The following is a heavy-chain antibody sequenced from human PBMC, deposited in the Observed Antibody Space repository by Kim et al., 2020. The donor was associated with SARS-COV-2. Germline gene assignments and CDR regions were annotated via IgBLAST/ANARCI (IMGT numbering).Heavy chain of an antibody. J-gene: IGHJ4*02. D-gene: IGHD6-19*01. CDR2: TYYRSKWLY. CDR1: GDSVSSNSAS. V-gene: IGHV6-1*01. CDR3: ARSAVAVTGGGFGY. Sequence: SQTLSLTCAISGDSVSSNSASWHWIRQSPSRGLEWLGRTYYRSKWLYEFAVSVKSRLTINPHTSKNQFSLQLNSVSPEDTAVYYCARSAVAVTGGGFGYWGQGTLVTVSS.